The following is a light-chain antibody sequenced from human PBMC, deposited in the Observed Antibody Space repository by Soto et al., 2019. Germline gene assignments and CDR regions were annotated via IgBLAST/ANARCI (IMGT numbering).Light chain of an antibody. CDR1: QFVSSTY. V-gene: IGKV3-20*01. CDR3: QQYGISPFT. Sequence: EVVLTQSPGTLSLSPGARATLSCRARQFVSSTYLAWYQQRPGQAPRLLIYGASSRAAGIPDRFSGGGSETDFTLTISRLESEESAVYYCQQYGISPFTFGGGTKVEI. CDR2: GAS. J-gene: IGKJ4*01.